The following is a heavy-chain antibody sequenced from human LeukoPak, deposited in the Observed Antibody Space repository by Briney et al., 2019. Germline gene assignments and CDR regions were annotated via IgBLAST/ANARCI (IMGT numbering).Heavy chain of an antibody. CDR1: GFTFSSYW. Sequence: GGSLRLSCAASGFTFSSYWMSWVRQAPGKGLEWVANIKQDGSEKYYVDSVKGRFTISRDNAKNSLYLQMNSLRAEDTAVYYCANSRPYATLDYWGQGTLVTVSS. CDR2: IKQDGSEK. J-gene: IGHJ4*02. D-gene: IGHD2-8*01. CDR3: ANSRPYATLDY. V-gene: IGHV3-7*03.